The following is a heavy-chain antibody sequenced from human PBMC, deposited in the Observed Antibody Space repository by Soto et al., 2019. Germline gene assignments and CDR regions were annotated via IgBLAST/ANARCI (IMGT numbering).Heavy chain of an antibody. CDR3: ARAPPPMPYDSGESEYYLDF. J-gene: IGHJ4*02. Sequence: SETLSLTCTVSGDSIGSYRWGWIRQLPQKGLEWIGYVFHSGSTNYNPSLKSRVSMSVDTSKNQFSLKLTSMTAADSAVYYCARAPPPMPYDSGESEYYLDFWGRGTLVTVSS. D-gene: IGHD3-3*01. CDR2: VFHSGST. CDR1: GDSIGSYR. V-gene: IGHV4-59*01.